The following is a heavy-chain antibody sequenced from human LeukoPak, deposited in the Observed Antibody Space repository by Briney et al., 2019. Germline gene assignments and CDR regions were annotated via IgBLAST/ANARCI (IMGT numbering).Heavy chain of an antibody. Sequence: SETLSLTCTVSGDSISSGSYYWRWLRQPPGRGLEGIGYIYYSGSTNYSPSLKSRVTISVDTSKNQFSLKLSSVTAADTAVYYCARGDYGGYGMDVWGQGTTVTVSS. CDR1: GDSISSGSYY. D-gene: IGHD4-23*01. V-gene: IGHV4-61*01. J-gene: IGHJ6*02. CDR2: IYYSGST. CDR3: ARGDYGGYGMDV.